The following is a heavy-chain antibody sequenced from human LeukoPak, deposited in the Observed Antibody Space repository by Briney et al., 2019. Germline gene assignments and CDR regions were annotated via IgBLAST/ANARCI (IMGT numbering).Heavy chain of an antibody. CDR2: IYSGGTT. V-gene: IGHV3-66*01. J-gene: IGHJ4*02. Sequence: GGSLRLSCAASGFTVSSNYMSWVRQAPGKGLEWVSLIYSGGTTYYADSVKGRFTISRDNSKNTLYLQMDSLRAEDTALYYRAREVSSWYYFDYWGQGTLVTVSS. D-gene: IGHD6-13*01. CDR1: GFTVSSNY. CDR3: AREVSSWYYFDY.